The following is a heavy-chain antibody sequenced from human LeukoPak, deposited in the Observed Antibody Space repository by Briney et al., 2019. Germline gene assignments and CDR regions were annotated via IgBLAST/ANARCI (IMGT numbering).Heavy chain of an antibody. V-gene: IGHV1-69*05. CDR1: GGTFSSYA. CDR3: AGRGIGAADVLGGDYYYYYMDV. CDR2: IIPIFGTA. J-gene: IGHJ6*03. D-gene: IGHD6-13*01. Sequence: ASVKVSCKASGGTFSSYAISWVRQAPGQGLEWMGGIIPIFGTANYAQKFQGRVTITTDESTSTAYMELSSLRSEDTAMYYCAGRGIGAADVLGGDYYYYYMDVWGKGTTVTVSS.